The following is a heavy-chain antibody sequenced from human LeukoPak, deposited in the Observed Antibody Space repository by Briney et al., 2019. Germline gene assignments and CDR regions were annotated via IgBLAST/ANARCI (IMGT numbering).Heavy chain of an antibody. CDR3: ARDQQLVRGFDP. J-gene: IGHJ5*02. D-gene: IGHD6-6*01. CDR1: GGSISSYY. V-gene: IGHV4-59*01. Sequence: PSETLSLTCTVSGGSISSYYWSWIRQPPGKGLEWIGYIYYSGGTNYNPSLKSRVTISVDTSKNQFSLKLSSVTAADTAVYYCARDQQLVRGFDPWGQGTVVTVSS. CDR2: IYYSGGT.